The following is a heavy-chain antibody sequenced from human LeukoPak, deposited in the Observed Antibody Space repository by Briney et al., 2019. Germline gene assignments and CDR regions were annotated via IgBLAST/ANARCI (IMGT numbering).Heavy chain of an antibody. D-gene: IGHD3-22*01. V-gene: IGHV1-69*05. CDR3: ARVEYYYDSSGYYFFGFDY. Sequence: SVKVSCKASGGTFSSYAISWVRQAPGQGLEWMGGIIPIFGTANYAQKFQGSVTITTDESTSTAYMELSSLRSEDTAVYYCARVEYYYDSSGYYFFGFDYWGQGTLVTVSS. CDR2: IIPIFGTA. CDR1: GGTFSSYA. J-gene: IGHJ4*02.